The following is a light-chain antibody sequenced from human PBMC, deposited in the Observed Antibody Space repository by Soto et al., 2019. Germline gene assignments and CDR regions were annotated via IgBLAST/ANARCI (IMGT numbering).Light chain of an antibody. CDR3: QQSYSAPPYT. V-gene: IGKV1-39*01. CDR2: AAS. Sequence: DLQMTQSPSSLSASVGDRVTITCRASQSIASNYLNWYQQKPGKAPKLLIYAASSLQSGVPLRFSGSGSGTDFTLTISSLQPEDFATYYCQQSYSAPPYTFGQGTKLEIK. CDR1: QSIASNY. J-gene: IGKJ2*01.